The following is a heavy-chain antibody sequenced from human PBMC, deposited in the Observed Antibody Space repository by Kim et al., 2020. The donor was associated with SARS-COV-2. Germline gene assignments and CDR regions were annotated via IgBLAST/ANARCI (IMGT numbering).Heavy chain of an antibody. V-gene: IGHV4-39*01. D-gene: IGHD3-16*01. J-gene: IGHJ4*02. Sequence: SETLSLTCTVSGGSISSTSYYWGWIRQPPGKGLEWIGSIYYSGSTYYNPSLKSRLTISVYTSKNQFSLNLSSVTAADTAVYYCVIGGGRGRSFDSWGQGT. CDR2: IYYSGST. CDR1: GGSISSTSYY. CDR3: VIGGGRGRSFDS.